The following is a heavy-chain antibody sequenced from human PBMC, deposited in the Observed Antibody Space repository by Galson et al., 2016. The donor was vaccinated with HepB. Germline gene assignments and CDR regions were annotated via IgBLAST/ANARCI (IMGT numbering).Heavy chain of an antibody. CDR2: IWYDGINK. V-gene: IGHV3-33*01. Sequence: SLRLSCAASGFTFSSYGMHWVRQAPGKGLEWMAVIWYDGINKYYGGSVQGRFTISRDNSRNTLYLQMNSLRAEDTAVYYCARDLGGSSCLDYWGQGTLVTVSS. CDR3: ARDLGGSSCLDY. D-gene: IGHD6-6*01. J-gene: IGHJ4*02. CDR1: GFTFSSYG.